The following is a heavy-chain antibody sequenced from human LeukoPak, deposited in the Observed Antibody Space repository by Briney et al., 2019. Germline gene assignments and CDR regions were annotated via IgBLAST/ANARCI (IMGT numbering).Heavy chain of an antibody. CDR1: GGTFSSYA. V-gene: IGHV1-69*10. D-gene: IGHD6-6*01. CDR2: IIPILGLV. J-gene: IGHJ4*02. CDR3: ARAPSIAGRSDFDY. Sequence: SVKVSCKASGGTFSSYAISWVRQAPGQWLEWMGGIIPILGLVNYAQKFQGRVTITADTSTNTAYLELSSLRSEDTAVYYCARAPSIAGRSDFDYWGQGTLVTVSS.